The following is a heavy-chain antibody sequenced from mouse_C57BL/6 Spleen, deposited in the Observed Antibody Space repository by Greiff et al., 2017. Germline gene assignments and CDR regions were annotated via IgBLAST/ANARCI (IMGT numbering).Heavy chain of an antibody. V-gene: IGHV1-82*01. CDR1: GYAFSSSW. CDR3: ARTYYYGSSDRYFDG. Sequence: QVQLQQSGPELVKPGASVKISCKASGYAFSSSWMNWVKQRPGKGLEWIGRIYPGDGDTNYNGKFKGKATLTADKSSSTAYMQLSSLTSEDSAVYFCARTYYYGSSDRYFDGWGTGTTVTVSS. J-gene: IGHJ1*03. D-gene: IGHD1-1*01. CDR2: IYPGDGDT.